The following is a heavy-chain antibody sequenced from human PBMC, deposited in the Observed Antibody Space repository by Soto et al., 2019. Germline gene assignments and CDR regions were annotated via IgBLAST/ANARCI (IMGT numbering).Heavy chain of an antibody. D-gene: IGHD6-19*01. V-gene: IGHV2-5*02. CDR1: GFSLDSPAVG. CDR3: AHGSGWLSDY. J-gene: IGHJ4*02. Sequence: QNTLKESDPTLVKPTQTLTLTCTFSGFSLDSPAVGVNWIRQPPGKALEWLGLIYWDDDKQYNPSLKSRLTITRDTSKIQVVLTMTNMDPVDTATYYCAHGSGWLSDYWGQGTLVTVSS. CDR2: IYWDDDK.